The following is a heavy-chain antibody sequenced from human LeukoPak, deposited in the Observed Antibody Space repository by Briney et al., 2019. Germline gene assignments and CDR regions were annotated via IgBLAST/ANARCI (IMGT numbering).Heavy chain of an antibody. CDR1: GFTFSSYS. CDR3: ARDWVGYYGSGSSDY. CDR2: ISSSSSYI. V-gene: IGHV3-21*01. D-gene: IGHD3-10*01. Sequence: PGGSLRLSCAASGFTFSSYSMNWVRQAPGKGLEWVSSISSSSSYIYYADSVKGRFTISRDNAKNTLYLQMNSLRAEDTAVYYCARDWVGYYGSGSSDYWGQGTLVTVSS. J-gene: IGHJ4*02.